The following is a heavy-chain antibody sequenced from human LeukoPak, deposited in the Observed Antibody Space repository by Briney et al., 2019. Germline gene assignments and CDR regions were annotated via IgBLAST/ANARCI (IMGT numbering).Heavy chain of an antibody. V-gene: IGHV3-66*01. CDR1: GFTFSSYA. Sequence: GGSLRLSCAASGFTFSSYAMSWVRQAPGKGLEWVSVIYSVGSTYYADSVKGRFTISRDNSKNTLYLQMNSLRAEDTAVYYCARDRTYYDILTGYSQSYYGMDVWGQGTTVTVSS. CDR2: IYSVGST. J-gene: IGHJ6*02. CDR3: ARDRTYYDILTGYSQSYYGMDV. D-gene: IGHD3-9*01.